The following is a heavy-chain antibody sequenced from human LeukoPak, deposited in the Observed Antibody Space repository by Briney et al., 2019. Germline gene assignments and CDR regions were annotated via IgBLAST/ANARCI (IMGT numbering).Heavy chain of an antibody. Sequence: GGSLRLSCAASGFTVSSNYMSWVRQAPGKRLEWVSVIYSGGSTYYADSVKGRFTISRDNSKNTLYLQMNSLRAEDTAVYYCARGGGYSSGWYYFDYWGQGTLVTVSS. CDR2: IYSGGST. CDR1: GFTVSSNY. J-gene: IGHJ4*02. D-gene: IGHD6-19*01. CDR3: ARGGGYSSGWYYFDY. V-gene: IGHV3-53*01.